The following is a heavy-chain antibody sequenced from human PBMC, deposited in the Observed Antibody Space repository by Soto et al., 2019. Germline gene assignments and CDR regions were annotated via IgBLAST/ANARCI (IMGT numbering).Heavy chain of an antibody. CDR2: IYSGGRT. D-gene: IGHD3-3*01. CDR3: ARDTYDDY. CDR1: GVTVSNNY. V-gene: IGHV3-66*01. J-gene: IGHJ4*02. Sequence: EVQLVESGGGLVQPGGSLRLSCAASGVTVSNNYMSWVRQAPGKGLEWVSVIYSGGRTYYADSVKGRFIISRDSSKNTLYLQVNSLRAEDTAVYYCARDTYDDYRGQGTLVTVSS.